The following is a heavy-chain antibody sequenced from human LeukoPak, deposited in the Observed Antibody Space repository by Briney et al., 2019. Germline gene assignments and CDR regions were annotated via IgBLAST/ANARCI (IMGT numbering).Heavy chain of an antibody. Sequence: PGGSLRLSCAASGFTFSDYYMSWIRQAPGKGLEWVSVISGGSTSTFYADSVKGRFTISRDNAKNSLYLQMDSLRAEDTAVYYCARNTPSLSTNGMDVWGQGTAVTVSS. CDR1: GFTFSDYY. D-gene: IGHD3-3*02. J-gene: IGHJ6*02. V-gene: IGHV3-11*06. CDR2: ISGGSTST. CDR3: ARNTPSLSTNGMDV.